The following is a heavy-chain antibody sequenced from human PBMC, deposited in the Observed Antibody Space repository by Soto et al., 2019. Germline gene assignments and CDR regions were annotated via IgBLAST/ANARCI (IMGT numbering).Heavy chain of an antibody. CDR2: IYHSGST. J-gene: IGHJ2*01. CDR1: GGSISSSNW. D-gene: IGHD6-6*01. CDR3: ASQGQQLVPWYFDL. V-gene: IGHV4-4*02. Sequence: QVQLQESGPGLVKPSGTLSLTCAVSGGSISSSNWWSWVRQPPGKGLEWIGEIYHSGSTNYNPSRKSRVTISVDKSENQFSLKRSSVTAADTAVYYCASQGQQLVPWYFDLWGRGTLVTVSS.